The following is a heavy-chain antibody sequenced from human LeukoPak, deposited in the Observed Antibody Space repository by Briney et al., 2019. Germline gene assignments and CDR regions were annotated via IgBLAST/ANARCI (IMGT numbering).Heavy chain of an antibody. D-gene: IGHD3-22*01. CDR1: GDSVSSNSAA. V-gene: IGHV6-1*01. Sequence: SQTLSLTCAISGDSVSSNSAAWNWIRQSPSRGLEWLGRTYYRSKWYNDYAVSVESRITINPDTSKNQFSLQLNSVTPEDTAVYYCARGQGNYYYDSSGPLGYWGQGTLVTVPS. CDR2: TYYRSKWYN. J-gene: IGHJ4*02. CDR3: ARGQGNYYYDSSGPLGY.